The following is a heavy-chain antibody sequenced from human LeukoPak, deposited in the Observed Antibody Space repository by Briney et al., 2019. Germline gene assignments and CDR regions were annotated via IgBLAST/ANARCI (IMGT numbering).Heavy chain of an antibody. CDR1: GFTFGSYD. CDR3: ARELGDGVAFDI. CDR2: IGTAGDT. D-gene: IGHD5-24*01. Sequence: GGSLRLSCAASGFTFGSYDMHWVRQATGKGLEWVSAIGTAGDTYYPGSVKGRFTISRENAKNSLYLQMNSLRAGDTAVYYCARELGDGVAFDIWGQGTMVTVSS. V-gene: IGHV3-13*01. J-gene: IGHJ3*02.